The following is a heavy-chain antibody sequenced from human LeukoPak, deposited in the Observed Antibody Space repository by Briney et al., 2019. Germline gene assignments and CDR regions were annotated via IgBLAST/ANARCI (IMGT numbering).Heavy chain of an antibody. CDR2: IYYSGST. J-gene: IGHJ3*02. D-gene: IGHD5-12*01. Sequence: SETLSLTCTVSGGSISSSSYYWGWIRQPPGKGLEWIGSIYYSGSTYYNPSLKSRVTISVDTSKNQFSLNLSSVTAADAAVYYCARHVGGYDADAFDIWGQGTMVTVSS. V-gene: IGHV4-39*01. CDR1: GGSISSSSYY. CDR3: ARHVGGYDADAFDI.